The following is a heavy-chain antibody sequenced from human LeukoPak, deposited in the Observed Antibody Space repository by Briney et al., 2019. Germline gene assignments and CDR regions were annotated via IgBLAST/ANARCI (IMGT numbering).Heavy chain of an antibody. CDR1: GYTFTSYG. Sequence: ASVKVSCKASGYTFTSYGISWVRQAPGQGLEWMGWISAYNGNTNYAQKLQGRVTMTTDTSTSTAYMELRSLGSDDTAVYYCAKVRTMVRGVILALDYWGQGTLVTVSS. CDR3: AKVRTMVRGVILALDY. V-gene: IGHV1-18*01. CDR2: ISAYNGNT. D-gene: IGHD3-10*01. J-gene: IGHJ4*02.